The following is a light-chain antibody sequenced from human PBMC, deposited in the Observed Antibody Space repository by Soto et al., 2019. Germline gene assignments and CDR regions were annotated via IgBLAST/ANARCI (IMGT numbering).Light chain of an antibody. Sequence: EIELTQSPGSLSLSPGERATLSCRASQSVSNSLLAWYQHKPGQAPRLLIYGASSRATGIPDRFSGGGSGTDFTLTITRLEPEDSAVFYCQQYGSSPWTFGQGTKVEIK. CDR2: GAS. CDR3: QQYGSSPWT. V-gene: IGKV3-20*01. J-gene: IGKJ1*01. CDR1: QSVSNSL.